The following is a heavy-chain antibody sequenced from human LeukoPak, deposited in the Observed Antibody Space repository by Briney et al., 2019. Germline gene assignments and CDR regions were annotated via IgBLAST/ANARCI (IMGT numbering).Heavy chain of an antibody. CDR3: ARDSIVATFDY. CDR1: GFTFSSYA. Sequence: SGGSLRLSCAASGFTFSSYAMHWVRQARGKGLEYVSAISSNGGSTYYANSVKGRFTISRDNSKNTLYLQMGSLRAEDMAVYYCARDSIVATFDYWGQGTLVTVSS. J-gene: IGHJ4*02. V-gene: IGHV3-64*01. CDR2: ISSNGGST. D-gene: IGHD5-12*01.